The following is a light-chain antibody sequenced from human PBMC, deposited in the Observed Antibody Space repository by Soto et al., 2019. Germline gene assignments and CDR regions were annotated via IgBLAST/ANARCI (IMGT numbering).Light chain of an antibody. CDR2: SVS. CDR1: QSVSSN. V-gene: IGKV3-15*01. CDR3: QQYSNWPQVT. J-gene: IGKJ4*01. Sequence: EIVMTQSPATLSVSPGERATLSCRASQSVSSNLAWYQQKPGQAPRLLIYSVSTRAIGIPARFSGSGSGTDFTLTISSLQSEDFAVYSCQQYSNWPQVTFGGGTKVEIK.